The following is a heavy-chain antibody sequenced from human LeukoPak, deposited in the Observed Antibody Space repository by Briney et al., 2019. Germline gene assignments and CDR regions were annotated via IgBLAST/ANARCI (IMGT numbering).Heavy chain of an antibody. CDR1: EFTVSSNY. D-gene: IGHD6-19*01. J-gene: IGHJ4*02. Sequence: GGSLRLSCEASEFTVSSNYMSWVRQAPGKGLEWVSVIYGGGSTYYADSVKGRFTISRDTSKNTLYLQMNSLRAEDTAVYYCASWPGGWYGEDSWGQGTLVTVSS. V-gene: IGHV3-53*01. CDR3: ASWPGGWYGEDS. CDR2: IYGGGST.